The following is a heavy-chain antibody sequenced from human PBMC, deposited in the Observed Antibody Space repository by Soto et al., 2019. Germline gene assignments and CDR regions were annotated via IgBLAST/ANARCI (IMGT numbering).Heavy chain of an antibody. Sequence: VGSLRLSCAASAFTLSAYDMHWVRQPNGKGLEWVSALGAADDPYYLGSVKGRFTISRENAKNSLYLQMNNLRAGDTAVYYCARAYSGRLPRRADYYYAMDVSGHGTTVTVSS. V-gene: IGHV3-13*05. CDR3: ARAYSGRLPRRADYYYAMDV. CDR2: LGAADDP. D-gene: IGHD2-15*01. CDR1: AFTLSAYD. J-gene: IGHJ6*02.